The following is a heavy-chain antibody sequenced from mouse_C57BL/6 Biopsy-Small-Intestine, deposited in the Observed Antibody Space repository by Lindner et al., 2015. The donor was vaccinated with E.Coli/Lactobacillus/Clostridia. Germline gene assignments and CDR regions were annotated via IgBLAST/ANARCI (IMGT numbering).Heavy chain of an antibody. CDR3: ARPPYWDDYAMDY. V-gene: IGHV1-7*01. D-gene: IGHD4-1*01. CDR2: INPSSGYT. J-gene: IGHJ4*01. CDR1: GYTFTSYW. Sequence: VQLQESGAELAKPGASVKLSCKASGYTFTSYWMHWVKQRPGQGLEWIGYINPSSGYTKYNQKFKDKATLTADKSSSTAYMQLSSLTSEDSAVYFCARPPYWDDYAMDYWGQGTSVTVSS.